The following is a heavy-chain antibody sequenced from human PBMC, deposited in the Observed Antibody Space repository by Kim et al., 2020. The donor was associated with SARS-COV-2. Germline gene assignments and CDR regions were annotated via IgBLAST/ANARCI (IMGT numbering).Heavy chain of an antibody. CDR3: ARLPLWFGEFYFDY. V-gene: IGHV5-51*01. D-gene: IGHD3-10*01. J-gene: IGHJ4*02. Sequence: SPSFQGQVTISADKSISTAYLQWSSLKASDTAMYYCARLPLWFGEFYFDYWGQGTLVTVSS.